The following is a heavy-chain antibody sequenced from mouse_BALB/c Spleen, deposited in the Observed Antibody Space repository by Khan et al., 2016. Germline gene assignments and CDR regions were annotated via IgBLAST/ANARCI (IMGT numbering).Heavy chain of an antibody. CDR2: INPSSGYT. Sequence: QVQLQQSGAELARPGAPVTMSCKASGYTFTSYTMHWVKQRPGPGLEWIGYINPSSGYTKYNQKFMDKATLTADKSSSTAYMQLRRLTFGDSAVYYCARTHERWGQGTTLTVSS. CDR1: GYTFTSYT. CDR3: ARTHER. V-gene: IGHV1-4*01. J-gene: IGHJ2*01.